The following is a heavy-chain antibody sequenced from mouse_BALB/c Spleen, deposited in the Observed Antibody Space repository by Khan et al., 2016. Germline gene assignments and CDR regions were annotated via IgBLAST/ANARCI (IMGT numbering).Heavy chain of an antibody. V-gene: IGHV2-2*02. CDR2: IWSGGST. J-gene: IGHJ2*01. CDR1: GFSLTTYG. Sequence: QVQLKQSGPGLVQPSQSLSITCTVSGFSLTTYGVQWVRQSPGKALEWLGVIWSGGSTDYNAPFISRLSISRDTSKSQVFFKMSSLQTKDTAIYYCARTYDYDGGFDYWGQGTILTFSS. CDR3: ARTYDYDGGFDY. D-gene: IGHD2-4*01.